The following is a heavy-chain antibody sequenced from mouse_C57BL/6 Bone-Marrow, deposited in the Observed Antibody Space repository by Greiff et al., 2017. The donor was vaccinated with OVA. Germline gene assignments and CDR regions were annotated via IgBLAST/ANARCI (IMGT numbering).Heavy chain of an antibody. D-gene: IGHD2-3*01. CDR3: AREVYDGYLAWFAY. CDR1: GYTFTSYW. J-gene: IGHJ3*01. V-gene: IGHV1-52*01. Sequence: QVQLQQPGAELVRPGSSVKLSCKASGYTFTSYWMHWVKQRPIQGLEWIGNIDPSVSETHYNQKFKDKATLTVDKSSSTAYMQLSSLTSEDSAVYYCAREVYDGYLAWFAYWGQGTLVTVSA. CDR2: IDPSVSET.